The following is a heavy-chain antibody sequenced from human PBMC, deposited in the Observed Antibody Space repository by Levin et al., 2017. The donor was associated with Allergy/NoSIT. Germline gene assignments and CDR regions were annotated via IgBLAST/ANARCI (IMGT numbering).Heavy chain of an antibody. D-gene: IGHD2-15*01. CDR1: GGTFSSYT. Sequence: VASVKVSCKASGGTFSSYTISWVRQAPGQGLTWMGMIIPILGVTNYAQKFQGRVTITADTSTSTAYMELSSLRSEDTAVYYCARDHGRRYCSGGSCYNWFDPWGQGTLVTVSS. CDR2: IIPILGVT. CDR3: ARDHGRRYCSGGSCYNWFDP. V-gene: IGHV1-69*04. J-gene: IGHJ5*02.